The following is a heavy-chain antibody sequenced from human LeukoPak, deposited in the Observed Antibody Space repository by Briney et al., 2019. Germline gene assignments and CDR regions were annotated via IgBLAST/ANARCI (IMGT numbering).Heavy chain of an antibody. J-gene: IGHJ4*02. V-gene: IGHV4-4*07. CDR2: IYTSGST. CDR3: ARRVGYCNSNSCPPFDY. D-gene: IGHD2-2*01. CDR1: GGSIGSYY. Sequence: SETLSLTCTVSGGSIGSYYWSWIRQPAGKGLEWIGRIYTSGSTNYNPSLKSRVTMSVDTSKNQFSLKLTSVTAADTAVYYCARRVGYCNSNSCPPFDYWGQGTLVTVSS.